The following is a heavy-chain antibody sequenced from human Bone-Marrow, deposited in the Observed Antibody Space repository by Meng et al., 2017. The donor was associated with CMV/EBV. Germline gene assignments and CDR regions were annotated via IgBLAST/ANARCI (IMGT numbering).Heavy chain of an antibody. J-gene: IGHJ5*02. CDR1: GFIFSSNV. CDR3: ASPPLNWNGWFDP. V-gene: IGHV3-21*01. D-gene: IGHD1-1*01. CDR2: ISGSGSFI. Sequence: GGSLRLSCAASGFIFSSNVMNWVRQAPGKGLEWVSSISGSGSFIYYADSMKGRFTISRDNAKNSLYLQMNILRAEETAVYYFASPPLNWNGWFDPWGQGPLVTVSS.